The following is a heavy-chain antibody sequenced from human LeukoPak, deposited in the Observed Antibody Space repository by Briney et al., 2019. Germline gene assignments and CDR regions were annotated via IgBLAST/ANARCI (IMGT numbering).Heavy chain of an antibody. V-gene: IGHV3-64D*09. CDR2: ITSNGGST. J-gene: IGHJ4*02. Sequence: GGSLRLSCSASGFTFSSYAMHWVRQAPGKGLEYVSAITSNGGSTHYADSVKGRFTISRDHSENTLYLQMSSRRAEDTAVYYCAYSSGWFSWGQGTLVTVSS. D-gene: IGHD6-19*01. CDR1: GFTFSSYA. CDR3: AYSSGWFS.